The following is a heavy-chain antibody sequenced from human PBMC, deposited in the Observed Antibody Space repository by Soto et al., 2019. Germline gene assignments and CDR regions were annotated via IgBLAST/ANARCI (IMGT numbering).Heavy chain of an antibody. J-gene: IGHJ5*02. CDR1: GYSFTNYA. CDR2: INTDKGDT. D-gene: IGHD1-26*01. CDR3: ARAIATYYSWFDP. Sequence: GASVKVSCKASGYSFTNYAIHWVRQAPGQRPEWMGWINTDKGDTKYSQNFQDRITITRDTSASTAYMELSSLRSEDTAVYYCARAIATYYSWFDPWGQGTLVTVSS. V-gene: IGHV1-3*04.